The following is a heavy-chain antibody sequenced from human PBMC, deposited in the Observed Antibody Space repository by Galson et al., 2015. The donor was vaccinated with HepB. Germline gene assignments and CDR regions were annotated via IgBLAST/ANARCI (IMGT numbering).Heavy chain of an antibody. D-gene: IGHD2-2*02. Sequence: ALRLPCAASGLTVSSNHMSWVRQAPGKGLEWVSVIYSGGSTNYADSVKGRFTISGDNSKNTMYLQMNSLRAEETAIYYCARYCSSASCYTGSGGGMDVWGQGTTVTVSS. J-gene: IGHJ6*02. V-gene: IGHV3-53*01. CDR1: GLTVSSNH. CDR3: ARYCSSASCYTGSGGGMDV. CDR2: IYSGGST.